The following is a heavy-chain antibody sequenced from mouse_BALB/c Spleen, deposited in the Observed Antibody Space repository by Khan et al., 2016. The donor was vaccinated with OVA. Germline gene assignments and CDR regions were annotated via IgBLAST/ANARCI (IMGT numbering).Heavy chain of an antibody. CDR2: INPSNGYT. Sequence: VQLQQSGAELARPGASVKMSCKASGYTFTSYTIHWIKKRPGQGLEWIGYINPSNGYTNYNQKFKDKATLTTAKSSTTAYLQLSSLTSDDSAVYNGVRDGAYHRNDGWFAYWGQGTLVTVSA. V-gene: IGHV1-4*01. D-gene: IGHD2-14*01. CDR1: GYTFTSYT. CDR3: VRDGAYHRNDGWFAY. J-gene: IGHJ3*01.